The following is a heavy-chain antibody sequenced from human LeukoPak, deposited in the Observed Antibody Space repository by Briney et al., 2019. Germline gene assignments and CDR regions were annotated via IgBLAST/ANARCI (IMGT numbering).Heavy chain of an antibody. CDR1: GFTFSSYE. Sequence: PGGSLRLSCAASGFTFSSYEMNWVRQAPGKGLEWVSYISSSGSTIYYADSVKGRFTISRDNAKNSLYLQMNSLRAEDTAVYYCARDRIFTDYYYYMDVWGKGTTVTISS. D-gene: IGHD4-11*01. J-gene: IGHJ6*03. V-gene: IGHV3-48*03. CDR2: ISSSGSTI. CDR3: ARDRIFTDYYYYMDV.